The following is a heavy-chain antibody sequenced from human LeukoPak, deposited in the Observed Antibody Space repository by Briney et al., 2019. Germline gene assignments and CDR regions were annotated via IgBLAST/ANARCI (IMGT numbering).Heavy chain of an antibody. D-gene: IGHD3-3*01. CDR3: ARDTPSPYYDFWSGYFDY. CDR2: ISSSSSYI. V-gene: IGHV3-21*01. CDR1: GFTFSSYS. J-gene: IGHJ4*02. Sequence: GGSLRLSCAASGFTFSSYSMTWVRQAPGKGLEWVSSISSSSSYIYYADSVKGRFTISRDNAKNSLYLQMNSLRAEDTAVYYCARDTPSPYYDFWSGYFDYWGQGTLATVSS.